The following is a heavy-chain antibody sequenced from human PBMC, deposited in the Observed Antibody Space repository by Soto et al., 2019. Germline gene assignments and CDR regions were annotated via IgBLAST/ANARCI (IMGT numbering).Heavy chain of an antibody. CDR2: ISGSGSSR. D-gene: IGHD6-13*01. CDR1: GFTFSSYA. J-gene: IGHJ4*02. Sequence: GGSLRLSCAASGFTFSSYALSWVRQATGKGLEWISAISGSGSSRYYADSVKGRFTISRDNCKNTLYLLINSLRAEDTAVYYCAKATAEYSSSWPFDYWGQGTLVTAPQ. CDR3: AKATAEYSSSWPFDY. V-gene: IGHV3-23*01.